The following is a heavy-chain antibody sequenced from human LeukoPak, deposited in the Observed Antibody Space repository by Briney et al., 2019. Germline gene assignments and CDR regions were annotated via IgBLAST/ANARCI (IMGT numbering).Heavy chain of an antibody. CDR1: GGSISSYY. CDR2: IYYSGST. V-gene: IGHV4-59*01. Sequence: SETLSPTCTVSGGSISSYYWSWIRRPPGKGLEWIGYIYYSGSTNYNPSLKSRVTISVDTCKNQFSLKLSSVTAADTAVYYCARRSGYSYIFDYWGQGTLVTVSS. D-gene: IGHD5-18*01. CDR3: ARRSGYSYIFDY. J-gene: IGHJ4*02.